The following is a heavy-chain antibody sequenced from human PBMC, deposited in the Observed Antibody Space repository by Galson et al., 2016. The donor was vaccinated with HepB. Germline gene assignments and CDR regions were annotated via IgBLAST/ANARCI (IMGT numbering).Heavy chain of an antibody. CDR1: GFTFSSYS. Sequence: SLRLSCAGSGFTFSSYSMNWVRQAPGKGLEWVSSISSSSSYIYYADSVQGRFTISRDNARNSLYLEMSGLGAEDTAVYYCARGHCGSTNCHLYFDYWGQGTLVTVSS. CDR2: ISSSSSYI. V-gene: IGHV3-21*01. D-gene: IGHD2-2*01. CDR3: ARGHCGSTNCHLYFDY. J-gene: IGHJ4*01.